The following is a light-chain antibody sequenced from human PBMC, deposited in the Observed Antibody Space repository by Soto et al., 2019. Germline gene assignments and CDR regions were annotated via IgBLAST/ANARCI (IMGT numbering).Light chain of an antibody. CDR2: EVS. CDR1: SSDVGGYNY. V-gene: IGLV2-14*01. Sequence: QSVLTQPASVSGSPGQSITISCTGTSSDVGGYNYVSWYQQHPGKAPKLMIYEVSNRPSGVSIRSSCTNSGNTASLTISGLQAEDEDDYYCSSYTSSSTVVFGGGTKLTVL. J-gene: IGLJ2*01. CDR3: SSYTSSSTVV.